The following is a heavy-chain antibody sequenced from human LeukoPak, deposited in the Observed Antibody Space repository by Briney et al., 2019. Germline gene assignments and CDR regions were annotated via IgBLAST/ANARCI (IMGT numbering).Heavy chain of an antibody. J-gene: IGHJ4*02. Sequence: GESMQISCKASADSFTSNWIGWGSQMPGESLEWMGIIIYGDADTRYSPSFQSRVTISADKSISNAYLQWSTLKAADTAVYYCARSTNNDRSGYVADYWGQGTRVTVSS. V-gene: IGHV5-51*01. CDR2: IIYGDADT. D-gene: IGHD3-22*01. CDR3: ARSTNNDRSGYVADY. CDR1: ADSFTSNW.